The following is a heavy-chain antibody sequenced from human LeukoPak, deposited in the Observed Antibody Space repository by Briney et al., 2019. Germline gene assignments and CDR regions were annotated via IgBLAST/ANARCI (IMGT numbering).Heavy chain of an antibody. Sequence: SETLSLTCTVSGGSISSYFWTWIRLPPGKGLEWIGYIYYSGRTNYNPSLKSRVTISVDTSKNQFSLKLSSVTAADTAVYYCARTSQSGYASDFAYWGQGTLVTVSS. CDR2: IYYSGRT. J-gene: IGHJ4*02. CDR3: ARTSQSGYASDFAY. CDR1: GGSISSYF. V-gene: IGHV4-59*01. D-gene: IGHD6-25*01.